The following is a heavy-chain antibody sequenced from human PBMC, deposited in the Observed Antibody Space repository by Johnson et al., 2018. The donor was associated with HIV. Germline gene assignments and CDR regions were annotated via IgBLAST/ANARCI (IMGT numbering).Heavy chain of an antibody. CDR1: GFTFSSYW. CDR3: ARDRYSSSSGAFDI. V-gene: IGHV3-20*04. D-gene: IGHD6-6*01. J-gene: IGHJ3*02. Sequence: VESGGGVVQPGRSLRLSCAASGFTFSSYWMSWVRQAPGKGLEWVSGINWNGGSTGYADSVKGRFTISRDNAKNSLYLQMNSLRAEDTALYYCARDRYSSSSGAFDIWGQGTMVTGSS. CDR2: INWNGGST.